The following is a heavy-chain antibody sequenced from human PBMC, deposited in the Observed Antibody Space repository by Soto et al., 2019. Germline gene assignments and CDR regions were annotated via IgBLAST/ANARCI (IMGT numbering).Heavy chain of an antibody. D-gene: IGHD5-12*01. V-gene: IGHV1-46*01. CDR1: GYTFTSYG. J-gene: IGHJ6*02. Sequence: ASVKVSCKASGYTFTSYGISWVRQAPGQGLEWMGIINPSGGSTSYAQKFQGRVTMTRDTSTSTVYMELSSLRSEDTAVYYCARDREDGYNGPPDGMDVWGQGTTVTVSS. CDR3: ARDREDGYNGPPDGMDV. CDR2: INPSGGST.